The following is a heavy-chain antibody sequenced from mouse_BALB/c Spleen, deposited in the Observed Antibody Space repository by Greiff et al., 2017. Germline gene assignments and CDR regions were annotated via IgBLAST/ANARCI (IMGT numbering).Heavy chain of an antibody. Sequence: EVQLVESGGGLVKPGGSLKLSCAASGFTFSDYYMYWVRQTPEKRLEWVATISDGGSYTYYPDSVKGRFTISRDNAKNNLYLQMSSLKSEDTAMYYCARGGGYGYWGQGTTLTVSS. D-gene: IGHD1-2*01. J-gene: IGHJ2*01. V-gene: IGHV5-4*02. CDR3: ARGGGYGY. CDR2: ISDGGSYT. CDR1: GFTFSDYY.